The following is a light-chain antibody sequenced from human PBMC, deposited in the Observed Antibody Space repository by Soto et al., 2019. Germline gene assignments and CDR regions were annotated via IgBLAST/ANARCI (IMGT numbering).Light chain of an antibody. Sequence: EIVMTQSPATLSVSPGERASLSCRASQTVGSNLAWYQQKPGQAPRLLINGASTRATGIPARFSGSGSGTEFTLTISTLQSEDSAVYSCQQYNSWPPTFGGGTKVEI. CDR3: QQYNSWPPT. CDR2: GAS. V-gene: IGKV3-15*01. CDR1: QTVGSN. J-gene: IGKJ4*01.